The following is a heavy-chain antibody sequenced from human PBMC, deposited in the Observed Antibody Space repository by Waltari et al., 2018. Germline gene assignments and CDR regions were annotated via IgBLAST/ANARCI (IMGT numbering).Heavy chain of an antibody. Sequence: EVQLVESGGRVVRPGGSLRLSCVASGFIFDVYGLTWVRQVPGKGLEWVSGINWSGDNAGYADSVKGRFTVSRDNAKNSLYLEMNSLRAEDTALYHCARNFGTGYFYYGMDVWGQGTTVTVSS. J-gene: IGHJ6*02. CDR3: ARNFGTGYFYYGMDV. CDR2: INWSGDNA. D-gene: IGHD2-15*01. CDR1: GFIFDVYG. V-gene: IGHV3-20*01.